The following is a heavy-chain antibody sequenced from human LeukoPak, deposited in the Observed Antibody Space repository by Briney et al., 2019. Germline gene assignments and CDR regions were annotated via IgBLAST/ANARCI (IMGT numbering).Heavy chain of an antibody. J-gene: IGHJ4*02. D-gene: IGHD3-10*01. V-gene: IGHV3-21*01. CDR3: ARDAVVRGFSGSGY. Sequence: GGSLRLSCAASGFTFRSYSMNWVRQAPGKGLEWVSSISSSSYIYYADSVKGRFTISRDNAKNSLYLQMNSLRAEDTAVYYCARDAVVRGFSGSGYWGQGTLVTVSS. CDR1: GFTFRSYS. CDR2: ISSSSYI.